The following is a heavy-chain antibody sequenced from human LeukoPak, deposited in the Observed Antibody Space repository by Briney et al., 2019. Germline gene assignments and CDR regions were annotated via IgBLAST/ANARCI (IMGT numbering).Heavy chain of an antibody. J-gene: IGHJ4*02. D-gene: IGHD3-3*01. CDR2: MSSSGRSI. V-gene: IGHV3-48*03. CDR1: GFTFSNYE. CDR3: AKSVGFWSGYPFDY. Sequence: PGGSLILSCAASGFTFSNYEMNWVRQAPGKGLEWVSYMSSSGRSIYYADSVKGRFTISRDKAQNSLYLQMNSLRTEDTALYYCAKSVGFWSGYPFDYWGQGTLVTVSS.